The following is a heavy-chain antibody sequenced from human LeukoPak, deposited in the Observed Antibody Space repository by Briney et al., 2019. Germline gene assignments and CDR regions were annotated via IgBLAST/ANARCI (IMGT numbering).Heavy chain of an antibody. Sequence: GSLRLSCAASGFTFSNHGMHWVRQPPGKGLEWIGEINHSGSTNYNPSLKSRVTISVHTSKNQFSLRLSSVTAADTAVYYCARGRIPVAGAYLYWGQGILVTVSS. CDR1: GFTFSNHG. V-gene: IGHV4-34*01. J-gene: IGHJ4*02. CDR2: INHSGST. D-gene: IGHD6-19*01. CDR3: ARGRIPVAGAYLY.